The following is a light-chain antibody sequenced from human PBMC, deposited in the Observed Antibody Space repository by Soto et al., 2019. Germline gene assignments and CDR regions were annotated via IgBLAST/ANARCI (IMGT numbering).Light chain of an antibody. V-gene: IGKV3-11*01. Sequence: EIVLTQSPATLPLSPGERATLSCRASQSVSSYLAWYQQKPGQAPRLLIYDASNRATGSPARFSGSGSGTDFTLTISSLEPEDFAVYYCQQRSNWPGFGGGTKVEIK. CDR1: QSVSSY. CDR3: QQRSNWPG. CDR2: DAS. J-gene: IGKJ4*01.